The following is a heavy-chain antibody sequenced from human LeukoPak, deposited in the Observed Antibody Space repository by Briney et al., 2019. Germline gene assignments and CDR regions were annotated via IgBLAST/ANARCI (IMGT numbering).Heavy chain of an antibody. CDR1: GFTFSSYA. Sequence: GESLKISCAASGFTFSSYAMHWVRQAPGKGLEWMAVISYDGSNKYYADSVKGRFTISRDNSKNTLYLQMNSLRAEDTAVYYCARDPRPSSWFGVFDYWGQGTLVTVSS. V-gene: IGHV3-30-3*01. CDR3: ARDPRPSSWFGVFDY. CDR2: ISYDGSNK. J-gene: IGHJ4*02. D-gene: IGHD6-13*01.